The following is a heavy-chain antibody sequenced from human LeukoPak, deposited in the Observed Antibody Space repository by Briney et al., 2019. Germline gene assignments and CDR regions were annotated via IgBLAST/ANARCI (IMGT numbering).Heavy chain of an antibody. CDR2: ISNNGGST. CDR3: VKVDGDSSGWYGDS. CDR1: GFTFSSYS. D-gene: IGHD6-19*01. J-gene: IGHJ4*02. Sequence: GGSLRLSCSASGFTFSSYSMHGVRQAPGKGLEFVSSISNNGGSTFYADSLKGRFTISRDNSKNTLYLQMSSLRSEDTAVYFCVKVDGDSSGWYGDSWGQGTLVTVSS. V-gene: IGHV3-64D*06.